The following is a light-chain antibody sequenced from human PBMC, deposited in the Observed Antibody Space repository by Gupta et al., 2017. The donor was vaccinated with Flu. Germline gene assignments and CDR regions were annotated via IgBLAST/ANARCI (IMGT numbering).Light chain of an antibody. J-gene: IGLJ1*01. V-gene: IGLV1-47*01. CDR2: MDN. CDR3: AAWDDSLSGRDV. CDR1: SSNIGSNH. Sequence: VTISCSGSSSNIGSNHVFWYQQHPGTAPNLLLYMDNQRPSGGPDRFSGSKSGSSAALAISGLRSEDEADYYCAAWDDSLSGRDVFGTGTKVTVL.